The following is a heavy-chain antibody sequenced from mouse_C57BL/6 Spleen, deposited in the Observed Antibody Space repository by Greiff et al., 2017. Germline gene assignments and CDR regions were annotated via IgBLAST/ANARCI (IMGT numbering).Heavy chain of an antibody. J-gene: IGHJ2*01. CDR1: GFAFSSSW. V-gene: IGHV1-82*01. CDR2: ISPGDGDT. CDR3: SPDYWDY. Sequence: QVQLPQSGPELVTPGASVTISCTASGFAFSSSWMNWVKQRPGKGLEWLGRISPGDGDTNYNGKFKGKATLTADKSSSTAYMQLSSLTSEDSAVYFYSPDYWDYWGQGTTRTVSS.